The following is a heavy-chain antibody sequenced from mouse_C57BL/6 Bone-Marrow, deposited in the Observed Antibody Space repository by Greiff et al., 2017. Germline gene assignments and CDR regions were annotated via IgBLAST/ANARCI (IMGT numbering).Heavy chain of an antibody. D-gene: IGHD2-4*01. CDR1: GYTFTSYW. Sequence: QVQLQQPGAELVKPGASVKLSCKASGYTFTSYWMHWVKQRPGQGLEWIGMIHPNSGSTNYNEKFKSKATLTVDKSSSTACMQLSSLTSEDSAVYYCAREPYDYERYYFDYWGQGTTLTVSS. CDR3: AREPYDYERYYFDY. CDR2: IHPNSGST. V-gene: IGHV1-64*01. J-gene: IGHJ2*01.